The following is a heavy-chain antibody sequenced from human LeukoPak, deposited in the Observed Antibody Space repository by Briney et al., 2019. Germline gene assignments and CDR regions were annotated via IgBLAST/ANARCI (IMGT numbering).Heavy chain of an antibody. CDR2: INSDGSAT. CDR1: GLTFSSSW. CDR3: ARARLDSGRGNFDY. D-gene: IGHD1-26*01. J-gene: IGHJ4*02. V-gene: IGHV3-74*01. Sequence: GGSLRLSCAASGLTFSSSWMHWVRQAPGKGLVWVSRINSDGSATAYADAVKGRFTISRDNAKSTLYLQMNSLRAEDTAVYYCARARLDSGRGNFDYGGQGTLVTVSS.